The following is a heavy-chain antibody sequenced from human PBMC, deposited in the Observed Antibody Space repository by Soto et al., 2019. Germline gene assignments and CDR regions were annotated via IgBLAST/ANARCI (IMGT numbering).Heavy chain of an antibody. D-gene: IGHD5-12*01. CDR1: GFTFSDYA. V-gene: IGHV3-23*01. Sequence: EVQLLESGGGCVQPGGSLRLSCAASGFTFSDYAMTWVRQAPGKGLEWVSAITSSGSSTYYAESVKGRFTISRDNSKSTLYLQMNSLRAEDTATYYCAKGAEGYVVSSLDYWGQGTLVTVSS. CDR2: ITSSGSST. CDR3: AKGAEGYVVSSLDY. J-gene: IGHJ4*02.